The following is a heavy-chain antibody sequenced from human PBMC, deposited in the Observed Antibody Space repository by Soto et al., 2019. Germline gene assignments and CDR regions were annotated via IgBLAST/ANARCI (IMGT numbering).Heavy chain of an antibody. D-gene: IGHD6-13*01. V-gene: IGHV3-23*01. CDR1: GFNFRSYA. Sequence: GGSLRLSCEDFGFNFRSYAMNWVRQATGKWLEWASSISGGADSTYYAVSVKGRVTISRDNPKNTLYLQMNSLRAEDTAVYYCAKEDSRSWAVVSWYFDLWGRGTLVTVSS. J-gene: IGHJ2*01. CDR2: ISGGADST. CDR3: AKEDSRSWAVVSWYFDL.